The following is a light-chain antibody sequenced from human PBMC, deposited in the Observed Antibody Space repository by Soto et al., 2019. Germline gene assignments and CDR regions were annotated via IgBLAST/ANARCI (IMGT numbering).Light chain of an antibody. J-gene: IGLJ2*01. CDR3: CSALSNTYVI. CDR1: SSDVGSYHL. Sequence: QSALTQPASVSGSPGQSITISCTGTSSDVGSYHLVSWYQHHPGKAPKLIIFEGSVRPSGVSNRFSGSKSDNTASLTISGLQAEDEADYYCCSALSNTYVIFGGGTKLPVL. CDR2: EGS. V-gene: IGLV2-23*01.